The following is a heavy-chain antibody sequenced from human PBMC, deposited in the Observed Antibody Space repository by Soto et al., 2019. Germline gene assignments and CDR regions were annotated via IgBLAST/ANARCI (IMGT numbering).Heavy chain of an antibody. CDR3: ARDFSHPIELGGYYYYGLDV. D-gene: IGHD2-15*01. CDR2: IHYTGST. Sequence: SETLSLTCTVSGGSGSSAAYYWSWIRQPPGKGLEWIGHIHYTGSTYYNPSLKSRVTISIHTTKNQFSLNLRSVTAAATAVYYCARDFSHPIELGGYYYYGLDVWGQGTTVTVSS. J-gene: IGHJ6*02. CDR1: GGSGSSAAYY. V-gene: IGHV4-61*08.